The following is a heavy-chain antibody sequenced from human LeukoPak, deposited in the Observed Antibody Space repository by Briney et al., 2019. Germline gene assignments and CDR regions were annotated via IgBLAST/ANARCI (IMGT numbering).Heavy chain of an antibody. J-gene: IGHJ4*02. CDR3: ASYPFGVLRFLDWFSSP. Sequence: GGPLNSSFAAPGLTFGIKALTWVRRPRGKGLDWAQIFTDSGMSSYYADSVKGRFTISRDTPRNTLYLQMHSLRSEDTAIYYCASYPFGVLRFLDWFSSPGGQGALVTVSS. V-gene: IGHV3-23*01. CDR1: GLTFGIKA. D-gene: IGHD3-3*01. CDR2: FTDSGMSS.